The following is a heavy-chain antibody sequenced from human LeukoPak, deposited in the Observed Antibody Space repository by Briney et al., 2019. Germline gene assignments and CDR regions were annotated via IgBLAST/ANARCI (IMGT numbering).Heavy chain of an antibody. V-gene: IGHV1-69*13. CDR2: IIPIFGTA. CDR1: GGTFSSYA. D-gene: IGHD2-2*01. CDR3: ARAGDIVVVPAALDY. J-gene: IGHJ4*02. Sequence: VASVTVSCKASGGTFSSYAISWVRQAPGQGLEWMGGIIPIFGTANYAQKFQGRVTITADESTSTAYMELSSLRSEDTAVYYCARAGDIVVVPAALDYWGQGTLVTVSS.